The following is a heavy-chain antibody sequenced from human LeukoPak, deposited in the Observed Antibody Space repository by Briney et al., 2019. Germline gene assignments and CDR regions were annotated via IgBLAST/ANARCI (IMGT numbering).Heavy chain of an antibody. CDR2: IMEDGSEK. D-gene: IGHD1-14*01. Sequence: GGSLRLSCVGSGFTFSSYWITWVRQAQGKGRGWGANIMEDGSEKYSVDSVKGRCTLSRDNAKNLLYLQMSSLRAEATAVSSGARARIDDWGQGTLVTVSS. V-gene: IGHV3-7*04. J-gene: IGHJ4*02. CDR3: ARARIDD. CDR1: GFTFSSYW.